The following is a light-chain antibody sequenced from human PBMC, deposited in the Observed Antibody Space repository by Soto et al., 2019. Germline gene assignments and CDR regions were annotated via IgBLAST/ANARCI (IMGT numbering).Light chain of an antibody. CDR1: QSISSW. CDR3: QQYNSYSLVP. CDR2: DAS. V-gene: IGKV1-5*01. J-gene: IGKJ2*01. Sequence: DIQMTQSPSTLSASVGDRVTITCRASQSISSWLAWDHQKPGKAHKLLIYDASSLESGVPSRFSGSGSGTEFTLTISSLQPDDFATYYCQQYNSYSLVPFGQGTKLEIK.